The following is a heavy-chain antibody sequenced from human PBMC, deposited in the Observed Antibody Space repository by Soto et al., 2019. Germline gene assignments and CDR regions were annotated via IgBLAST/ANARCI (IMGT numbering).Heavy chain of an antibody. V-gene: IGHV4-4*02. CDR3: ARVSGSYFYGMDV. CDR1: DGPISRSNW. J-gene: IGHJ6*02. D-gene: IGHD1-26*01. Sequence: PSETLSLTCDVSDGPISRSNWWSWVRQPPGKGLEWIGEIYHSGSTNYNPSLKSRVTISVDKSKNQFSLKLSSVTAADTAVYYCARVSGSYFYGMDVWGQGTTVT. CDR2: IYHSGST.